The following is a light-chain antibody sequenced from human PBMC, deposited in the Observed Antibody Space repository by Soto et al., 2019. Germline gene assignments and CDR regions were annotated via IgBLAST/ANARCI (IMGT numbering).Light chain of an antibody. CDR1: SSDVGSYNL. V-gene: IGLV2-23*01. Sequence: QSVLTQPASVSGSPGQSITISCTGTSSDVGSYNLVSWYQQHPGKAPKLMIYEGSKRPSGVSNRFSGSKSGNTASLTIFGLQAEDEADYYCCSYAGSYWVFGGGTKLTVL. CDR3: CSYAGSYWV. J-gene: IGLJ3*02. CDR2: EGS.